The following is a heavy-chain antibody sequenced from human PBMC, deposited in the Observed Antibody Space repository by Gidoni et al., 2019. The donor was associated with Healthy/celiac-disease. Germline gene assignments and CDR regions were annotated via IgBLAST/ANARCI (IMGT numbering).Heavy chain of an antibody. Sequence: QMQLVQSGPEVKQPGTSVKVSCKASGFTFTSSAVQWVRQARGQRLEWIGWIVVGSGNTNYAQKFQERVTITRDMSTSTADMELSSLRSEDTAVYYCAAVPNGGGDCSFYYYYGMDVWGQGTTVTVSS. CDR2: IVVGSGNT. V-gene: IGHV1-58*01. J-gene: IGHJ6*02. CDR1: GFTFTSSA. CDR3: AAVPNGGGDCSFYYYYGMDV. D-gene: IGHD2-21*02.